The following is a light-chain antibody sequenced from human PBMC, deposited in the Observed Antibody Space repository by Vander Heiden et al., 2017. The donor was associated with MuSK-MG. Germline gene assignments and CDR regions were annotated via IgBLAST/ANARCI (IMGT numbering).Light chain of an antibody. Sequence: EIVMTQSPATLSVSPGERATLSCRASQSVSSNLAWYQQKPGQAPRLLIYGASNSANGIPDRYSGSGYVTEFTLTSSSRQSEDFAVYYLQQYNAWPTFGRGTRVEIK. CDR3: QQYNAWPT. V-gene: IGKV3-15*01. J-gene: IGKJ4*01. CDR2: GAS. CDR1: QSVSSN.